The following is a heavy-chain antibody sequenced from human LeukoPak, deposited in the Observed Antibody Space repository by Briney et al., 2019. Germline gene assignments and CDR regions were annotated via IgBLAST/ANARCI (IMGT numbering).Heavy chain of an antibody. CDR3: ARSLYCSSTSCPLSFDI. CDR1: GGSISSYY. Sequence: KPSETLSLTCTVSGGSISSYYWSWIRQPPGKGLEWIGYIYYSGSTNYNPSLKSRVTISVDTSKNQFSLKLSSVTAADTAVYYCARSLYCSSTSCPLSFDIWGQGTMVTVSS. CDR2: IYYSGST. V-gene: IGHV4-59*12. J-gene: IGHJ3*02. D-gene: IGHD2-2*01.